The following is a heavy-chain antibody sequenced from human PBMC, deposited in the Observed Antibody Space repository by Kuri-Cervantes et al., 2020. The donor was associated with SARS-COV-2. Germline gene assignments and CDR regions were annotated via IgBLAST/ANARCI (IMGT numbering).Heavy chain of an antibody. J-gene: IGHJ6*02. CDR3: ARRLRGASSGWSQRSQYYYYYGMDV. Sequence: SETLSLTCTVSGGSISSYYWSWMRQPPGKGLEWIGNIHYSGSTNYNNSLDSRVTISVDTSKNQLSLRLSSVTTADTAVYYCARRLRGASSGWSQRSQYYYYYGMDVWGQGTTVTVSS. D-gene: IGHD6-19*01. CDR2: IHYSGST. CDR1: GGSISSYY. V-gene: IGHV4-59*01.